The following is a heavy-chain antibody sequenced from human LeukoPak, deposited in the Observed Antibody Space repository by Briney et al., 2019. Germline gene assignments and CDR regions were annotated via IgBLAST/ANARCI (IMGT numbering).Heavy chain of an antibody. CDR3: ARVPAGVIGMKDAFHI. CDR1: GFTFSSYS. Sequence: GGSLRLSCAASGFTFSSYSMNWVRRAPGKGLEWVSSISSSSSYIYYADSVKGRFTISRDNAKNSLYLQMNSLRAEDTAVYYCARVPAGVIGMKDAFHIWGQGTMVTVSS. V-gene: IGHV3-21*01. CDR2: ISSSSSYI. J-gene: IGHJ3*02. D-gene: IGHD3-16*02.